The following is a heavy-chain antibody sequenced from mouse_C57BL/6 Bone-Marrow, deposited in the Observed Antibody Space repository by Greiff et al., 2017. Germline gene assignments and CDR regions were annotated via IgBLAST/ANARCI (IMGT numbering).Heavy chain of an antibody. D-gene: IGHD2-1*01. J-gene: IGHJ4*01. CDR1: GFSLTSYG. V-gene: IGHV2-5*01. Sequence: VQLLQSGPGLVQPSQSLSITCTVSGFSLTSYGVHWVRQSPGKGLEWLGVLWSGGSTDYNAAFMSRLSINKDNSKSQVFFKMNSLQADDTARYYCAALYYLTESMDYWGQGTSVTVSS. CDR2: LWSGGST. CDR3: AALYYLTESMDY.